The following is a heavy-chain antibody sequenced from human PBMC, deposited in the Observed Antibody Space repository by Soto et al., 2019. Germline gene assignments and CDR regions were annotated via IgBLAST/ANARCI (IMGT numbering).Heavy chain of an antibody. CDR2: IFYTGTT. CDR1: GASISGSTYY. CDR3: ARHDYGDGFAY. D-gene: IGHD4-17*01. J-gene: IGHJ4*02. V-gene: IGHV4-39*01. Sequence: TAETLSLTCTVSGASISGSTYYWGWIRQPPGKGLEWIGTIFYTGTTHFNPSLQSRVTLSVDTSKNQFSLNLSSVTAADTAVYYCARHDYGDGFAYWGQGTLVTVSS.